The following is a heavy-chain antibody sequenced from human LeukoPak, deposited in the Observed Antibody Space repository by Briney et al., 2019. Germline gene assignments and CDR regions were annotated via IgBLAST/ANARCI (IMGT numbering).Heavy chain of an antibody. V-gene: IGHV1-8*03. CDR1: GGTFSSYA. D-gene: IGHD6-6*01. J-gene: IGHJ4*02. CDR3: ARGRERGSSSSFTDY. Sequence: ASVKVSCKASGGTFSSYAINWVRQATGQGLEWMGWMNPNSANTGYAQKFQGRVTITRNTSISTTYMELSSLRFEDTAVYYCARGRERGSSSSFTDYWGQGTLVTVSS. CDR2: MNPNSANT.